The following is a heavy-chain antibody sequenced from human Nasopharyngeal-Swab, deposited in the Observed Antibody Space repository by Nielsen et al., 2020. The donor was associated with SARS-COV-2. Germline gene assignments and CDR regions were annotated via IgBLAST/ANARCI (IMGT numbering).Heavy chain of an antibody. V-gene: IGHV5-51*01. CDR3: ARRVGYCSGGSCYFDY. Sequence: KVSCKGSGYSFTSYWIGWVRHMPGKGLEWMGIIYPGDSDTRYSPSFQGQVTISADKSISTAYLQWSSLKASDTAMYYCARRVGYCSGGSCYFDYWGQGTLVTVSS. D-gene: IGHD2-15*01. CDR2: IYPGDSDT. J-gene: IGHJ4*02. CDR1: GYSFTSYW.